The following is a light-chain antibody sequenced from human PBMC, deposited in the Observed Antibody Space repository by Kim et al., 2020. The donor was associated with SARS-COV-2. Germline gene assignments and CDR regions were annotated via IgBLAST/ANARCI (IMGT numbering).Light chain of an antibody. Sequence: ASVGEKVTITCRASQGISNYLAWSQQKPGKVPNLLVYAASTLQSGVPSRFSGSGSGTDFTLTISSLQPEDVATYYCQKSDSAPWTFGQGTKVDIK. CDR2: AAS. CDR3: QKSDSAPWT. CDR1: QGISNY. V-gene: IGKV1-27*01. J-gene: IGKJ1*01.